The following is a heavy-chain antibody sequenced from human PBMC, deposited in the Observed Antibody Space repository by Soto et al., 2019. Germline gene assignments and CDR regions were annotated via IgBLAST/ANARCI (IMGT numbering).Heavy chain of an antibody. CDR1: GFSLSTSGVG. D-gene: IGHD3-3*01. CDR2: IYWDDDK. J-gene: IGHJ5*02. CDR3: ALGYTYYDFWSGYSESSSWFDP. Sequence: GSGPTLVNPTQTLTLTCTFSGFSLSTSGVGVGWIRQPPGKALEWLALIYWDDDKRYSPSLKSRLTITKDTSKNQVVLTMTNMDPVDTATYYCALGYTYYDFWSGYSESSSWFDPWGQGTLVTVSS. V-gene: IGHV2-5*02.